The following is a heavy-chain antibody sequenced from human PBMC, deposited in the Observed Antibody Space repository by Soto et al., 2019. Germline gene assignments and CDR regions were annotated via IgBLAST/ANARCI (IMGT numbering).Heavy chain of an antibody. Sequence: VQLVQSGAEVKKPGASVKISCKASGYTFTTNFIHWIRQAPGQGLEWVGIISPGGGTTVYAQKFLGRVTMTRDTSTNTVYMELRNLRSADTAVFYCARAHYDSDAFDFWGQGTMVIVSS. J-gene: IGHJ3*01. CDR2: ISPGGGTT. CDR3: ARAHYDSDAFDF. CDR1: GYTFTTNF. V-gene: IGHV1-46*03. D-gene: IGHD3-22*01.